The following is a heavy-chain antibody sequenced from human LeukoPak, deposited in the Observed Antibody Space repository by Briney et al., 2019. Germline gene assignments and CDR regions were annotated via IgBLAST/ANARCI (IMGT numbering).Heavy chain of an antibody. V-gene: IGHV3-30-3*02. D-gene: IGHD2-2*01. CDR1: GFTFSSYA. CDR3: AKPRYCSSTSCSHGMDV. Sequence: GGSLRLSCAASGFTFSSYAMHWVRQAPGKGLERVAVISYDGSNKYYADSVKGRFTISRDNSKNTLYLQMNSLRAEDTAVYYCAKPRYCSSTSCSHGMDVWGQGTTVTVSS. CDR2: ISYDGSNK. J-gene: IGHJ6*02.